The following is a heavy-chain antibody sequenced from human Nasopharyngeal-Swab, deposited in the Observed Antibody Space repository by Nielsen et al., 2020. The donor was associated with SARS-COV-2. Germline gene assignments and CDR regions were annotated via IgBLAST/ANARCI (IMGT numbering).Heavy chain of an antibody. D-gene: IGHD2-8*01. CDR1: GFSITYRF. CDR3: ASGQCINGVCNPTDGLDV. Sequence: SAKVSCKASGFSITYRFLHWMRQAPGQALEWMGWITPFNGNAKYAQKFQGRVSITRDGSRTTASLELSSLRPDDTAMYFCASGQCINGVCNPTDGLDVWGQGTSVTVS. J-gene: IGHJ6*02. V-gene: IGHV1-45*02. CDR2: ITPFNGNA.